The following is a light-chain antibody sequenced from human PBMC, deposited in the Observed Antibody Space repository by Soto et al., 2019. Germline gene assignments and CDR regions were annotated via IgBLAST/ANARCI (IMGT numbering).Light chain of an antibody. V-gene: IGLV2-14*01. CDR1: SSDVGGYNY. J-gene: IGLJ1*01. CDR3: SSYTSSYIYV. Sequence: QGVLAQSASVCWSPGEVITISCTGSSSDVGGYNYVSWYQQYPGKAPSLMIYEVSNRPSGVSDRFSGSKSGNTASLTISGLQAEDEADYYCSSYTSSYIYVFGTGTKVTVL. CDR2: EVS.